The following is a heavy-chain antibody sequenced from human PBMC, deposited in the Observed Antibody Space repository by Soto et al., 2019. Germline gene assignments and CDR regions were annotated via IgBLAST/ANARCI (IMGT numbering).Heavy chain of an antibody. CDR3: AKDGQKLVQPNWFDP. CDR2: VSGSGATT. D-gene: IGHD6-6*01. CDR1: GFTFSSYA. Sequence: EVQLLESGGGLVQPGGSLRLSCVASGFTFSSYAMSWVRQAPGKGLEWVSGVSGSGATTYYADSVKGRFTTSRDNAKNTLYLQMNSLRVDDTAVYYCAKDGQKLVQPNWFDPWGKGTLVTVSS. V-gene: IGHV3-23*01. J-gene: IGHJ5*02.